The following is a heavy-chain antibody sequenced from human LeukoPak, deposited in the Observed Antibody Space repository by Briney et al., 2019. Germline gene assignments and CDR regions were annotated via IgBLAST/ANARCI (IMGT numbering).Heavy chain of an antibody. CDR3: ARGGVYSSSSFDY. D-gene: IGHD6-6*01. CDR2: ISGSGGST. CDR1: GFTFSSYG. J-gene: IGHJ4*02. V-gene: IGHV3-23*01. Sequence: GGSLRLSCAASGFTFSSYGMSWVRQAPGKGLEWVSAISGSGGSTYYADSVKGRFTISRDNSKNTLYLQMNSLRAEDTAVYYCARGGVYSSSSFDYWGQGTLVTVSS.